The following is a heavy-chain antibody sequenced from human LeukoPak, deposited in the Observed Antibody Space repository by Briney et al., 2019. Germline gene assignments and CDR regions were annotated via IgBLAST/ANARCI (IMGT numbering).Heavy chain of an antibody. Sequence: GGSLRLSCAASGFTFSEYSMSWVRQAPGKGLEWGSNIRSNGRDTYYADSVKGRFTISRDNSKNTLYLEMNILSAEDTAVYYCAKGGYTTCFDPWGQGTLVTVSS. V-gene: IGHV3-23*01. D-gene: IGHD2-15*01. J-gene: IGHJ5*02. CDR1: GFTFSEYS. CDR2: IRSNGRDT. CDR3: AKGGYTTCFDP.